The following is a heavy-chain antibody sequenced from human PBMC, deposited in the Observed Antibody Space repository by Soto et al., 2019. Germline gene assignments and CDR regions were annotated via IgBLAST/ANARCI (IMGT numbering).Heavy chain of an antibody. J-gene: IGHJ4*02. CDR3: ARVRESTAAFDY. D-gene: IGHD2-8*02. CDR1: GYSFTIYW. V-gene: IGHV5-51*01. CDR2: IYPGDSDT. Sequence: GESLKISCKGSGYSFTIYWIGWVRQMPGKCLEWMWIIYPGDSDTRYSPSFQGQVTISADKSISTAYLQWSSLKASDTAMYYCARVRESTAAFDYWGQGTLVTVSS.